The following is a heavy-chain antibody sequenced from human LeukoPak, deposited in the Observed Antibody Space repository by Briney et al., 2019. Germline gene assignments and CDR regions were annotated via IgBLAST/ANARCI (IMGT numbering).Heavy chain of an antibody. Sequence: GGSLRLSCAASGFTFSSYWMSWVRQAPGKGLEWVANIKQDGSEKYYVDSVKGRFTISRDNAKNSLYLQMNSLRAEDTAVYYCARQERGSSWYLNYYYYYMDVWGKGTTVTISS. CDR3: ARQERGSSWYLNYYYYYMDV. CDR1: GFTFSSYW. CDR2: IKQDGSEK. D-gene: IGHD6-13*01. J-gene: IGHJ6*03. V-gene: IGHV3-7*01.